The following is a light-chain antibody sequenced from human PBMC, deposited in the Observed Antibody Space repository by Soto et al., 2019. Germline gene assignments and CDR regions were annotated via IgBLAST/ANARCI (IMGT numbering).Light chain of an antibody. CDR2: AAS. CDR3: QQSYSSPPT. Sequence: DIPMTQSPSSLSASVEDRVIIPCRASQSISNHLNWYQQKPGKAPKLLIFAASSLQSGVPSRFSGSRSGPDFTLTISSLQPEDFATYYCQQSYSSPPTFGQGTKVDIK. CDR1: QSISNH. J-gene: IGKJ1*01. V-gene: IGKV1-39*01.